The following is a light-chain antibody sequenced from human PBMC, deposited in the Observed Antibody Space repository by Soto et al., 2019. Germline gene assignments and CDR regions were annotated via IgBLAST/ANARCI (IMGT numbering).Light chain of an antibody. CDR1: QSVSSN. V-gene: IGKV3-15*01. CDR3: QQYNNWPPYT. J-gene: IGKJ2*01. CDR2: GAS. Sequence: EIVMMQSPATLSVSPGERATLSCRASQSVSSNLAWYQQKPGQAPRLLIYGASTRATGIPARFSGSGYGTEFNLTISRLQSEDFAVYYCQQYNNWPPYTFGQGTKLEIK.